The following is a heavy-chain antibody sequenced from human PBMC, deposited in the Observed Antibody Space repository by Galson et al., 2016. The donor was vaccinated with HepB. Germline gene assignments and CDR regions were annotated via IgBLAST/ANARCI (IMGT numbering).Heavy chain of an antibody. CDR1: GYTFTGYD. CDR2: MNPNSDNS. V-gene: IGHV1-8*01. Sequence: SVKVSCKASGYTFTGYDINWVRQATGQGLEWMGWMNPNSDNSGYAQRFQGRVTMTRHTSMSTAYMELSSLRSDDTAVYFCARGRGISYYGFWSGYSLDYCGQGTLVTVSA. D-gene: IGHD3-3*01. CDR3: ARGRGISYYGFWSGYSLDY. J-gene: IGHJ4*02.